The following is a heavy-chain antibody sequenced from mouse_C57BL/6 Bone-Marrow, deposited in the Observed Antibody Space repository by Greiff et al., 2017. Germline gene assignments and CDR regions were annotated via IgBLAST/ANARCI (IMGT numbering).Heavy chain of an antibody. Sequence: EVKLLESGGDLVKPGGSLKLSCAASGFTFSSYGMSWVRQTPDKRLEWVATISSGGSYTYYPDSVKGRFTISRDNAKNTLYLQMSSLESEDTAMYYCARHEGYFDVWGTGTTVTVSS. V-gene: IGHV5-6*01. CDR2: ISSGGSYT. CDR1: GFTFSSYG. J-gene: IGHJ1*03. CDR3: ARHEGYFDV.